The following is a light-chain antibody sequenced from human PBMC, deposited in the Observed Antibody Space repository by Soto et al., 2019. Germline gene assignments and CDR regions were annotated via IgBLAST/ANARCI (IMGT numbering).Light chain of an antibody. Sequence: EIVLTQSPGTLSLSPGERGTLSCRASQSVSSSYLAWYQHKPAQAPRPLIEGTSSRATGIPDRLTGSGSGTDFTLTISRLAPEDFAVYYCQHYGSSPYTFGQGTKLEIK. CDR3: QHYGSSPYT. V-gene: IGKV3-20*01. J-gene: IGKJ2*01. CDR1: QSVSSSY. CDR2: GTS.